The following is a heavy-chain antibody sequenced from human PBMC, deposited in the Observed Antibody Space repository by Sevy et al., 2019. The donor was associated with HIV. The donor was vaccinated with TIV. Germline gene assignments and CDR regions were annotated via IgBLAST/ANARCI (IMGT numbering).Heavy chain of an antibody. D-gene: IGHD5-18*01. CDR1: GGSTSSSSYY. CDR3: ATGRGYTQNWFDP. Sequence: SETLSLTCTVSGGSTSSSSYYWGWIRQPPGKGLVWFGSIYYSGSTYYNPSLKSRVTISVDTSKNQFSLKLSSVTAADTAVYYCATGRGYTQNWFDPWGQGSLVTVSS. V-gene: IGHV4-39*01. CDR2: IYYSGST. J-gene: IGHJ5*02.